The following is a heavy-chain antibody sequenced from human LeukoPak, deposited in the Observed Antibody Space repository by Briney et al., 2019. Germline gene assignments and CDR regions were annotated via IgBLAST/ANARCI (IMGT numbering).Heavy chain of an antibody. V-gene: IGHV3-30*18. J-gene: IGHJ4*02. CDR3: AKGPSTVTTPDC. CDR1: GFTFSSYG. D-gene: IGHD4-17*01. CDR2: ISYDGSNK. Sequence: GGSLRLSCAASGFTFSSYGMHWVRQAPGKGLEWVAVISYDGSNKYYADSVKGRFTIARDNSKNTLYLQMNSLRAEDTAVYYCAKGPSTVTTPDCWGQGTLVTVSS.